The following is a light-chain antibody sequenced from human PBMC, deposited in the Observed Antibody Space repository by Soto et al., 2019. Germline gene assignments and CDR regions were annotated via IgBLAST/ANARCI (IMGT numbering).Light chain of an antibody. CDR3: CSYAGSYDWV. Sequence: QSALTQPRSVSGSPGQTVTISCTGTSSDVGGYNYVSWYQQYPGKAPKVLIYEVTKRPSGVPDRFSGSKSGNTASLTISGLQAEDEADYYCCSYAGSYDWVFGGGTKLTVL. V-gene: IGLV2-11*01. CDR2: EVT. CDR1: SSDVGGYNY. J-gene: IGLJ3*02.